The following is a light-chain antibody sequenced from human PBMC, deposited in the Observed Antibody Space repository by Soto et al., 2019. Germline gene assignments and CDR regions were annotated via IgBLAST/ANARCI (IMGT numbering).Light chain of an antibody. J-gene: IGLJ2*01. Sequence: QSVLTQPASVSGSPGQSITISCTGTSSDVGGYNYVSWYQQHPGKAPKLMIYDVSYRPSGVSNRFSGSKSGNTASLTISGLQAEDEADYYCSSYTTISTVVFGGGTKVTVL. V-gene: IGLV2-14*01. CDR2: DVS. CDR3: SSYTTISTVV. CDR1: SSDVGGYNY.